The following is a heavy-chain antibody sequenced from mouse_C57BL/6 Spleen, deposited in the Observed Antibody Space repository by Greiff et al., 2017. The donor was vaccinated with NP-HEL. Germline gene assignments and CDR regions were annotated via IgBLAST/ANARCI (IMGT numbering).Heavy chain of an antibody. CDR1: GFTFSSYA. Sequence: EVKLVESGEGLVKPGGSLKLSCAASGFTFSSYAMSWVRQTPEKRLEWVAYISSGGDYIYYADNVKGRFTISRDNARNTLYLQMSSLKSEDTAMYYCTRDRAGTDYFDYWGQGTTLTVSS. D-gene: IGHD3-1*01. CDR3: TRDRAGTDYFDY. J-gene: IGHJ2*01. CDR2: ISSGGDYI. V-gene: IGHV5-9-1*02.